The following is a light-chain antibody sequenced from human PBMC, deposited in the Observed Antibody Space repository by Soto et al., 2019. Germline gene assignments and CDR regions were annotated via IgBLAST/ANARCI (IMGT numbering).Light chain of an antibody. CDR1: QSVGGH. CDR3: QQSHIWPPIT. V-gene: IGKV3-11*01. Sequence: EIVLTQSPATLSLSPGETATVSCRASQSVGGHLAWYQQRPGQAPRLLIHDASTRAIGIPVRFSGSGSGTDFTLTISSLETEESAIYYCQQSHIWPPITFGQGTRLEIK. J-gene: IGKJ5*01. CDR2: DAS.